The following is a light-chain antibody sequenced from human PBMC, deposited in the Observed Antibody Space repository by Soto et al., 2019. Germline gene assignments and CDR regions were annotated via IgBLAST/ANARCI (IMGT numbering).Light chain of an antibody. CDR3: ETWDGNTMRV. Sequence: QSVLTQSSSASASLGSSVKLTCILSSGHSSYIIAWHQQQSGKAPRYLMKVEGSGSYSKGSGVPDRFSGSSFGADRYLTISNLQSEDEADYYGETWDGNTMRVFGGGTKLTVL. CDR1: SGHSSYI. CDR2: VEGSGSY. V-gene: IGLV4-60*03. J-gene: IGLJ3*02.